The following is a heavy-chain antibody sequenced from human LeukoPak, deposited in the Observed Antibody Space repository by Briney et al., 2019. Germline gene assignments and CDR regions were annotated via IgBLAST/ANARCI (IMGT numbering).Heavy chain of an antibody. CDR2: IWYDGSNK. D-gene: IGHD3-22*01. J-gene: IGHJ4*02. CDR1: GFTFSSYG. CDR3: ARDRGYYDSSGLTH. Sequence: GGSLRLSCAASGFTFSSYGMHWVRQAPGKGLEWVAVIWYDGSNKYYADSVKGRFTISRDNSKNTLYLQMNSLRAEDTAVYYCARDRGYYDSSGLTHWGQGTLVTVSS. V-gene: IGHV3-33*01.